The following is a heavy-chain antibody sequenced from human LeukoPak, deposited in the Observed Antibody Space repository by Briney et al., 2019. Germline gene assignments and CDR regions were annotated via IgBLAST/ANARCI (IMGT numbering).Heavy chain of an antibody. CDR2: ISGSGGST. J-gene: IGHJ4*02. CDR1: GFTFSSYA. D-gene: IGHD3-10*01. Sequence: GGSLRLSCAASGFTFSSYAMSWVRQAPGKGLEWASAISGSGGSTYYADSVKGRFTISRDNSKNTLYLQMNSLRAEDTAVYYCAKDRITMVRGVPYYFDYWGQGTLVAVSS. CDR3: AKDRITMVRGVPYYFDY. V-gene: IGHV3-23*01.